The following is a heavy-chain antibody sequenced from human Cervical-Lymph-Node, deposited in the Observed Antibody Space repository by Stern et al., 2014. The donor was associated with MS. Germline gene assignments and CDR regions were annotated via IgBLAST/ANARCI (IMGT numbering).Heavy chain of an antibody. CDR1: GFTFSTYA. V-gene: IGHV3-30-3*01. CDR3: ARGGRGVGLEY. Sequence: VQLVESWGGVVQPGRSLRLSCVVSGFTFSTYAMHWVRQAPGKGLEWVAFVSYDGTQRNSTDSVKARFTISRDNSKNTLYLHMNSLRDEDTAVYFCARGGRGVGLEYWGQGALVTVSS. J-gene: IGHJ4*02. CDR2: VSYDGTQR. D-gene: IGHD3-10*01.